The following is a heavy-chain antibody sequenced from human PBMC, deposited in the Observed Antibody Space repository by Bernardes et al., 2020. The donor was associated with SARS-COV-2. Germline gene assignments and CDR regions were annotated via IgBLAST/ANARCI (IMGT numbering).Heavy chain of an antibody. V-gene: IGHV3-23*01. CDR3: ASRPTPTAVAPVDF. CDR1: GLTFSSCA. Sequence: SVRLYSAPSGLTFSSCAMSWVRQSQGKGLEWVSVISGSDDTTYYADSVKGRFTVARDNSKNTLYLQMNSLRAEDTAVYYCASRPTPTAVAPVDFWGQGTLVTVSS. D-gene: IGHD6-19*01. CDR2: ISGSDDTT. J-gene: IGHJ4*02.